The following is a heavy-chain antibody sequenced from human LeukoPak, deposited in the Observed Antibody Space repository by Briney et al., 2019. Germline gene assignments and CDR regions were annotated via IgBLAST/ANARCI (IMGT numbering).Heavy chain of an antibody. D-gene: IGHD2-21*02. V-gene: IGHV4-59*01. CDR1: GGSISSYY. Sequence: SETLSLTCTVSGGSISSYYWSWIRQPPGKGLEWIGYIYYSGSTNYNPSLKSRVTISVDTPKNQFSLKLSSVTAADTAVYYCARYVVVTAYFDYWGQGTLVTVFS. CDR2: IYYSGST. J-gene: IGHJ4*02. CDR3: ARYVVVTAYFDY.